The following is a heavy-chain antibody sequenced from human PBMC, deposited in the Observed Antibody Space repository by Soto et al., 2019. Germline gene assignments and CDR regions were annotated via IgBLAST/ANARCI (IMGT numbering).Heavy chain of an antibody. V-gene: IGHV3-23*01. CDR2: FSGSTGNT. Sequence: GGSLRLSCAASGLTFSSYAMSWVRQAPGKGLEWVSTFSGSTGNTHYAESVKGRFTISRDSSRNTLDLQMNSLRAEDTAIYYCAKYSDPYGDYYFDYWGQGTLVTVSS. J-gene: IGHJ4*02. D-gene: IGHD4-17*01. CDR3: AKYSDPYGDYYFDY. CDR1: GLTFSSYA.